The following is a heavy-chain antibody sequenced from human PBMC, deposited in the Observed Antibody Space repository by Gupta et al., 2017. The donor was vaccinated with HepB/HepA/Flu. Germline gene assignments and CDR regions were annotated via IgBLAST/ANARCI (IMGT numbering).Heavy chain of an antibody. CDR3: AKSPGSMAYYGMDV. J-gene: IGHJ6*02. Sequence: EVQLLESGGGMIQPGGSLRLSCAASGFTFSRYGMNWVRQAPGKGLEWVSSISGSGATIYYADSVKGRFTISRDNSKNTVFLQMNSLRDEDTAIYYCAKSPGSMAYYGMDVWGQGTTVIVSS. D-gene: IGHD2/OR15-2a*01. CDR1: GFTFSRYG. CDR2: ISGSGATI. V-gene: IGHV3-23*01.